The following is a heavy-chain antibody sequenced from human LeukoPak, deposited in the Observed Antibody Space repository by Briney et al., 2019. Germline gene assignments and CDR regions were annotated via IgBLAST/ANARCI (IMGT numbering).Heavy chain of an antibody. D-gene: IGHD1-26*01. CDR3: AREGGSYHFDY. V-gene: IGHV4-59*01. J-gene: IGHJ4*02. Sequence: SETLSLTCTVYGGSISSYYWSWIRQPPGKGLEWIGYIYYSGSTNYNPSLKSRVTISVDTSKNQFSLKLSSVTAADTAVYYCAREGGSYHFDYWGQGTLVTVSS. CDR2: IYYSGST. CDR1: GGSISSYY.